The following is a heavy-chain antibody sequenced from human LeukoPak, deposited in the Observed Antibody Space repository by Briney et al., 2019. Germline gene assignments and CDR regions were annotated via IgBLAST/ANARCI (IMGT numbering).Heavy chain of an antibody. V-gene: IGHV3-30-3*01. D-gene: IGHD3-3*01. CDR1: GFTFSSYA. CDR3: ARANLYDFWGAFDI. J-gene: IGHJ3*02. CDR2: ISYDGSNK. Sequence: GRSLRLSCAASGFTFSSYAMHWVRQAPGKGLEWVAVISYDGSNKYYADSVKGRFTISRDNSKNTLYLQMNSLRAEDTAVYYCARANLYDFWGAFDIWGQGTMVTVSS.